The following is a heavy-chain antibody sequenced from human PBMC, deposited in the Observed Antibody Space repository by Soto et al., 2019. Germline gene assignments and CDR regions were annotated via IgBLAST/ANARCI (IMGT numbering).Heavy chain of an antibody. CDR3: ARYYDSSGYLNWFDP. V-gene: IGHV1-18*01. D-gene: IGHD3-22*01. Sequence: ASVKVSCKASGYTFTSYGISWVRQAPGRGLEWMGWISAYNGNTNYAQKLQGRVTMTTDTSTSTAYMELRSLRSDDTAVYYCARYYDSSGYLNWFDPWGQGTLVTVSS. J-gene: IGHJ5*02. CDR2: ISAYNGNT. CDR1: GYTFTSYG.